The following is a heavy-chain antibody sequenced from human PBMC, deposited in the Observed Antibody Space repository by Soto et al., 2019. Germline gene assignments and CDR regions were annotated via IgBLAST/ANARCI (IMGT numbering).Heavy chain of an antibody. D-gene: IGHD1-20*01. J-gene: IGHJ5*02. CDR2: IFSSGTT. CDR3: ARELVSYNSISFDP. CDR1: AGSVDSSY. V-gene: IGHV4-4*07. Sequence: SQTLSLTCSVAAGSVDSSYSTWIRQPAGKGLEWIGRIFSSGTTNYTPSLRSRLPLSVDTSKIMISLKLISVTAADTATYYCARELVSYNSISFDPWGRGTAVTVSS.